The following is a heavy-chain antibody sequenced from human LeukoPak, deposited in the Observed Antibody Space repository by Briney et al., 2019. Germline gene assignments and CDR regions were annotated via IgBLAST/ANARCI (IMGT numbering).Heavy chain of an antibody. CDR3: ARVDDLDAFDM. J-gene: IGHJ3*02. CDR2: INSDGSST. Sequence: GGSLRLSCAASGFTFSSYWMHWVRQAPGKGLVWVSRINSDGSSTNYADSVKGRFTISRDNSKNTLYLQMNSLRAEDTAVYYCARVDDLDAFDMWGQGTMVTVSS. CDR1: GFTFSSYW. V-gene: IGHV3-74*01. D-gene: IGHD2-2*03.